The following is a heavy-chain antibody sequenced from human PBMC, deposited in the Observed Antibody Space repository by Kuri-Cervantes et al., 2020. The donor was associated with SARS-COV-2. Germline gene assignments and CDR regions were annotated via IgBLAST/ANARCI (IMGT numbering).Heavy chain of an antibody. Sequence: ESLKISCTVSGGSISSHYWSWIRQPPGKGLEWIGYIYYSGSTNYNPSLKSRVTISVDTSKNQFSLKLSSVTAVDTAVYYCARGTPDFDYWGQGTLVTVSS. CDR3: ARGTPDFDY. CDR2: IYYSGST. J-gene: IGHJ4*02. CDR1: GGSISSHY. D-gene: IGHD1-14*01. V-gene: IGHV4-59*11.